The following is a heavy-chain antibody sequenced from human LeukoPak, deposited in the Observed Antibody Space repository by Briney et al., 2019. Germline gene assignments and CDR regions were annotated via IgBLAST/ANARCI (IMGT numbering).Heavy chain of an antibody. V-gene: IGHV3-30*04. CDR2: ISYDGSYK. J-gene: IGHJ4*02. D-gene: IGHD3-10*01. CDR3: ANTYYYGSENIDY. CDR1: GFTFSSYA. Sequence: GGSLRLSCAASGFTFSSYAIHWVRQAPGKGLDWVALISYDGSYKYYADSVKGRFTISRDDSKNTLYLQMNSLRSDDTAVYYCANTYYYGSENIDYWGQGTLVTVSS.